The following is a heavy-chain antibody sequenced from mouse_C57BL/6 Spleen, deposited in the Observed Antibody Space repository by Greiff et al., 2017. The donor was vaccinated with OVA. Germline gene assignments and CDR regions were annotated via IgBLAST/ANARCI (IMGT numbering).Heavy chain of an antibody. CDR3: ARWGSGRFAY. D-gene: IGHD3-1*01. V-gene: IGHV1-80*01. CDR1: GYAFSSYW. J-gene: IGHJ3*01. CDR2: IYPGDGDT. Sequence: QVQLKESGAELVKPGASVKISCKASGYAFSSYWMNWVKQRPGKGLEWIGQIYPGDGDTNYNGKFKGKATLTADKSSSTAYMQLSSLTSEDAAVYFCARWGSGRFAYWGQGTLVTVSA.